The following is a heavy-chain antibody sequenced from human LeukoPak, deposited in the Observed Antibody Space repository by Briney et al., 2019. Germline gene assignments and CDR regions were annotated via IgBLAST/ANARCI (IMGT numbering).Heavy chain of an antibody. CDR1: GFTSSSYD. CDR3: ARAERGIAVAGTEYYYYYYGMDV. J-gene: IGHJ6*02. V-gene: IGHV3-13*01. Sequence: GGSLRLSCAASGFTSSSYDMHWVRQATGKGLEWVSAIGTAGDTYYPGSVKGRFTISRENAKNSLYLQMNSLRAGDTAVYYCARAERGIAVAGTEYYYYYYGMDVWGQGTTVTVSS. D-gene: IGHD6-19*01. CDR2: IGTAGDT.